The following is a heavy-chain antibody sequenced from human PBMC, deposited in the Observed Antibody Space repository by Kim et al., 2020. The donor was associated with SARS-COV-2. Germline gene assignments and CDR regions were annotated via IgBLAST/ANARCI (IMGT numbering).Heavy chain of an antibody. CDR1: GDSVSSIIAA. Sequence: SQTLSLTCAISGDSVSSIIAAWNWIRQSPSSGLEWLGRTYYRSKWYSAYEISAKSRITINPDTSKNHFSLQLNSVTPEDTAVYYCARVGSGWGLDYWGQGTLVTVSS. J-gene: IGHJ4*02. D-gene: IGHD6-19*01. CDR3: ARVGSGWGLDY. V-gene: IGHV6-1*01. CDR2: TYYRSKWYS.